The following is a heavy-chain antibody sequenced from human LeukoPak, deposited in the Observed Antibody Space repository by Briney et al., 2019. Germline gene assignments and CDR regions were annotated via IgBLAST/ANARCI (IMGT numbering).Heavy chain of an antibody. V-gene: IGHV3-74*01. CDR2: INSDGSST. Sequence: GGSLRLSCAASGFTFSSDWMHWVRQAPGKGLVWVSRINSDGSSTSYADSVKGRFTISRDNAKNTLYLQMNSLRAEDTAVYYCARDVDYGDYDAFDIWGQGTMVTVSS. D-gene: IGHD4-17*01. CDR1: GFTFSSDW. J-gene: IGHJ3*02. CDR3: ARDVDYGDYDAFDI.